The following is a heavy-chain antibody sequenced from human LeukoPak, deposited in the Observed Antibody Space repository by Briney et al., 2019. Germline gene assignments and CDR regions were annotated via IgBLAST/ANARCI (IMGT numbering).Heavy chain of an antibody. CDR3: AKDMSDYTNFPDV. CDR2: ISPSGGNI. J-gene: IGHJ6*02. D-gene: IGHD4-11*01. V-gene: IGHV3-23*01. CDR1: GVTFNSYA. Sequence: GGSLRLSCATSGVTFNSYAVRWVRQAPGKGLKWVSSISPSGGNIYYTDSVKGRFTISRDNSKNTLYLQMISLRAEDTALYYCAKDMSDYTNFPDVWGQGTTVTVSS.